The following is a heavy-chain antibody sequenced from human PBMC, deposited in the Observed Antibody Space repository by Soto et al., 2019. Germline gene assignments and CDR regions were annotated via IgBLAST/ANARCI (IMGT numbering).Heavy chain of an antibody. CDR1: GGSISSGGYS. CDR2: IYHSGST. D-gene: IGHD6-13*01. V-gene: IGHV4-30-2*01. J-gene: IGHJ5*02. CDR3: ARGRRIAADGSFPPNWFDP. Sequence: PSETLSLTCAVSGGSISSGGYSWSWIRQPPGKGLEWIGYIYHSGSTYYNPSPKSRVTISVDRSKNQFSLKLSAVTAADTAVYYCARGRRIAADGSFPPNWFDPWGQGTLVTVSS.